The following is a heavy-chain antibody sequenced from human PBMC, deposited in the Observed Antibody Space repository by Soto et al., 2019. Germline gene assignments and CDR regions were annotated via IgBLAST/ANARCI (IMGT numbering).Heavy chain of an antibody. CDR1: GFTFSSYA. CDR2: ISGSSGST. V-gene: IGHV3-23*01. Sequence: GGSLRLSCAASGFTFSSYAMSWVRQAPGKGLEWVSAISGSSGSTYYADSVKGRFTISRDNSKNTLYLQMNSLRAEDTAVYYCAKDLGYCSGGSCYSDYWGQGTLVTVSS. CDR3: AKDLGYCSGGSCYSDY. J-gene: IGHJ4*02. D-gene: IGHD2-15*01.